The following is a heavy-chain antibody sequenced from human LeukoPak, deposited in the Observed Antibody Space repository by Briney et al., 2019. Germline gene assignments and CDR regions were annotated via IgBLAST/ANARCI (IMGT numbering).Heavy chain of an antibody. J-gene: IGHJ3*01. Sequence: GGSLRLSCAASGFTFSSYSFNWVRQAPGKGLEWVTYISRTTSYADSVKGRFTISRDNAKSSLYLQMNSLRAEDTAVYYCARDTDYAFDVWGQGTMVTVSS. CDR1: GFTFSSYS. CDR3: ARDTDYAFDV. V-gene: IGHV3-48*01. CDR2: ISRTT.